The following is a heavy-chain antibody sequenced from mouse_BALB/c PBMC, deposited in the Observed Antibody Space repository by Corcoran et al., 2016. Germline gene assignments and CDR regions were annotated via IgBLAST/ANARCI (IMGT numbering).Heavy chain of an antibody. CDR3: ARRGDYYAMDY. V-gene: IGHV9-3-1*01. J-gene: IGHJ4*01. CDR2: INTYTGEP. Sequence: QIQLVQSGPELKKPGETVKISCKASGYTFTNYGMSWVKQAPGKGLKWMGWINTYTGEPTYADDFKGRFAFSLETSASTAYLQINNLKNEDTATYFCARRGDYYAMDYWGQGTSVTVSS. CDR1: GYTFTNYG.